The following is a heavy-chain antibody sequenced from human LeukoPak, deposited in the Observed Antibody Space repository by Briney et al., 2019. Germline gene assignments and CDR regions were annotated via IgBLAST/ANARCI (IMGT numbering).Heavy chain of an antibody. CDR2: INPKSGGT. D-gene: IGHD2-2*01. Sequence: ASVKVSCKASGYSFTGHYMHWVRQAPGQGLEWMGWINPKSGGTNYAQKFQGRVTMTRDTSISTAYMELSRLRSDDTAVYYCARESQSDIVVVPAEGYYYYYMDVWGKGTTVTVSS. J-gene: IGHJ6*03. V-gene: IGHV1-2*02. CDR1: GYSFTGHY. CDR3: ARESQSDIVVVPAEGYYYYYMDV.